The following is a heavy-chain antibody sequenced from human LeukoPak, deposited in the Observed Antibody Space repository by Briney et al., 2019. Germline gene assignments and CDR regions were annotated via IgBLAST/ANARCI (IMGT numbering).Heavy chain of an antibody. V-gene: IGHV4-39*01. CDR1: GGSISSSSYY. Sequence: TSETLSLTCTVSGGSISSSSYYWGWIRQPPGKGLEWIGSIYYSGSTYYNPSLKSRVTISVDTSKNQFSLKLSSVTAADTAVYYCARHNPTMVGWSGYYYYMDVWGKGTTVTISS. J-gene: IGHJ6*03. CDR3: ARHNPTMVGWSGYYYYMDV. D-gene: IGHD3-3*01. CDR2: IYYSGST.